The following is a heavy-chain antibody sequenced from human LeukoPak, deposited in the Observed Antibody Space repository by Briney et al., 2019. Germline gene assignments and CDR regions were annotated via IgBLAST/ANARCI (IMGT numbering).Heavy chain of an antibody. V-gene: IGHV4-39*01. CDR3: ARGPWNWNDDWFDP. Sequence: PSETLSLTCTVSGGSISSSSYYWGWIRQPPGKGLEWIGSIYYSGSTYYNPSLKSRVTISVDTSKNQFSLKLSSVTAADTAVYYCARGPWNWNDDWFDPWGQGTLVTVSS. CDR1: GGSISSSSYY. CDR2: IYYSGST. D-gene: IGHD1-1*01. J-gene: IGHJ5*02.